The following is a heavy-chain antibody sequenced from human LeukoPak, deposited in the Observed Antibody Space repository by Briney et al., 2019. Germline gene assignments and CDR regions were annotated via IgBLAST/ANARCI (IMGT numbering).Heavy chain of an antibody. CDR1: GFTFSRAW. J-gene: IGHJ4*02. CDR3: ARESSSWPTFDY. V-gene: IGHV3-7*01. D-gene: IGHD6-13*01. Sequence: PGGSLRLSCAASGFTFSRAWMSWLRQAPGKGLEWVANIKEDGSEDYYADSVKGRFAISKDNAKNSLYLQMNSLRAEDTAMYYCARESSSWPTFDYWGQGTLVTVSS. CDR2: IKEDGSED.